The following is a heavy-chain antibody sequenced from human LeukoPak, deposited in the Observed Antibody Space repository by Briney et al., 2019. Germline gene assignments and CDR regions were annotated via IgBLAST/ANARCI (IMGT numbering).Heavy chain of an antibody. D-gene: IGHD2-2*01. CDR1: GYTFTSYY. Sequence: AASVKVSCKASGYTFTSYYMHWVRQAPGQGLEWMGIINPSGGSTSYAQKFRGRVTMTRDTSTSTVYMELSSLRSEDTAVYYCARAREYCSSTSCHDAFDIWGQGTMVTVSS. CDR2: INPSGGST. V-gene: IGHV1-46*01. J-gene: IGHJ3*02. CDR3: ARAREYCSSTSCHDAFDI.